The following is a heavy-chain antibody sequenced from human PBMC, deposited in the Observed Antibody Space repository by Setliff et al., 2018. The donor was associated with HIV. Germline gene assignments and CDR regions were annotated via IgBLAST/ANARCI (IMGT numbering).Heavy chain of an antibody. J-gene: IGHJ4*02. CDR2: INHSGST. CDR3: VTVYYNFWSGYRGFFEY. V-gene: IGHV4-34*01. D-gene: IGHD3-3*01. Sequence: SETLSLTCAVHPASSSSYYWTWIRQPPGKGLEWVGEINHSGSTNYNSSLNSRVTISVDTSQTQFPLNLTSVTAADTAVYYCVTVYYNFWSGYRGFFEYWGQGTTVTVSS. CDR1: PASSSSYY.